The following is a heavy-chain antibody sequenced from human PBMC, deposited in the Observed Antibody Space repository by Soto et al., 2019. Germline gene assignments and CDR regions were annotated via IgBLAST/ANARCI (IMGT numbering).Heavy chain of an antibody. D-gene: IGHD2-21*02. Sequence: QVQLVQSGAEVKKPGSSVKVSCKASGGTFSSYTISWVRQAPGQGLEWMGRIIPILGIANSAQKFQGRVTXTXXXSXXTAYMELSSLRSEDTAVYYCARDDVLAYCGGDCYSWGQGTLVTVSS. CDR3: ARDDVLAYCGGDCYS. CDR1: GGTFSSYT. CDR2: IIPILGIA. J-gene: IGHJ4*02. V-gene: IGHV1-69*02.